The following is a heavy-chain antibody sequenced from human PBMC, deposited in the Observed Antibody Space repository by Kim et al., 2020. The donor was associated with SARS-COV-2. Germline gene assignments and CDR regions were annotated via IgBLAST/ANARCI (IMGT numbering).Heavy chain of an antibody. V-gene: IGHV3-30*18. CDR1: GFTFSSYG. CDR2: ISYDGSNK. D-gene: IGHD3-10*01. CDR3: AKESGSGSYYAWTYYYYGMDV. J-gene: IGHJ6*02. Sequence: GGSQRLSCAASGFTFSSYGMHWVRQAPGKGLEWVAVISYDGSNKYYADSVKGRFTISRDNSKNTLYLQMNSLRAEDTAVYYCAKESGSGSYYAWTYYYYGMDVWGQGTTVTVSS.